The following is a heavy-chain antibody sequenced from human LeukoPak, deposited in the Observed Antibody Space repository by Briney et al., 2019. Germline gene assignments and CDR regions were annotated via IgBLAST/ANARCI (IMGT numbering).Heavy chain of an antibody. CDR3: ARDYLRGNHAFDI. V-gene: IGHV3-48*02. Sequence: GGSLRLSCVASGFHFSGFTMNWVRQAPGKGLEWVSYISSSSSTIYYADSVKGRFTISRDNAKNSLYLQMNSLRDEDTAVYYCARDYLRGNHAFDIWGQGTMVTVSS. J-gene: IGHJ3*02. CDR2: ISSSSSTI. CDR1: GFHFSGFT. D-gene: IGHD3-16*02.